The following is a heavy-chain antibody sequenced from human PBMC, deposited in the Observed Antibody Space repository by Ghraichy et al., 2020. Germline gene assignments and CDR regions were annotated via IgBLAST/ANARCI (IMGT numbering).Heavy chain of an antibody. CDR3: AKVGRSSGWYTDYYGMDV. Sequence: GGSLRLSCAASGFTSYNYIITWVRQAPGKGLEWVSAISGTGGTTYYADSVKGRFTISRDNSKNTVYLQMNSLRAEDTAVYYCAKVGRSSGWYTDYYGMDVWGQGTTVTVSS. CDR2: ISGTGGTT. CDR1: GFTSYNYI. D-gene: IGHD6-19*01. V-gene: IGHV3-23*01. J-gene: IGHJ6*02.